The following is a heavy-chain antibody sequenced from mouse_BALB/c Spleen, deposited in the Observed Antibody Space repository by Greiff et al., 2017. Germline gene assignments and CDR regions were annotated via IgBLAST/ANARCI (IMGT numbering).Heavy chain of an antibody. CDR3: TRRDEGFAY. Sequence: EVKVEESGGGLVQPGGSMKLSCVASGFTFSNYWMNWVRQSPEKGLEWVAEIRLKSNNYATHYAESVKGRFTISRDDSKSSVYLQMNNLRAEDTGIYYCTRRDEGFAYWGQGTLVTVSA. CDR1: GFTFSNYW. V-gene: IGHV6-6*02. D-gene: IGHD3-3*01. CDR2: IRLKSNNYAT. J-gene: IGHJ3*01.